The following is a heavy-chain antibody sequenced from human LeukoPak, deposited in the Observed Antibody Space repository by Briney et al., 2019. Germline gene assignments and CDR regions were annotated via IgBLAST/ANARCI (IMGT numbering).Heavy chain of an antibody. J-gene: IGHJ4*02. CDR2: ISRSGSNT. CDR3: AREGHDYGDYRAEYYFDY. D-gene: IGHD4-17*01. Sequence: PGRSLRLSCAASGFTFSSYAMRCVRPPPAKGLEWVSYISRSGSNTYYADSVKGRLTLSRHNAKNSLYLQMNSGTDEETAVYYCAREGHDYGDYRAEYYFDYWGQGTLVTVSS. CDR1: GFTFSSYA. V-gene: IGHV3-48*02.